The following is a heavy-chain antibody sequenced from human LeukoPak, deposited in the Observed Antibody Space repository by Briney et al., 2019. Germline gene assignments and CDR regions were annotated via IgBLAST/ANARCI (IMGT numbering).Heavy chain of an antibody. Sequence: ASVNVSCKASGYTFTSYGISWVRQAPGQGLEWMGWISAYNGNTNYAQKLQGRVTMTTDTSTSTAYMELRSLRSDDTAVYYCARGHYYDSWDAFDIWGQGTMVTVSS. D-gene: IGHD3-22*01. CDR3: ARGHYYDSWDAFDI. J-gene: IGHJ3*02. CDR1: GYTFTSYG. CDR2: ISAYNGNT. V-gene: IGHV1-18*01.